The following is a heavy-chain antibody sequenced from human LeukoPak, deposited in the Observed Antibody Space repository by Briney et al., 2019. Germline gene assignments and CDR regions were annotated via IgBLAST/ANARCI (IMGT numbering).Heavy chain of an antibody. V-gene: IGHV1-2*02. J-gene: IGHJ5*02. CDR2: INPNSGGT. CDR1: GYTLTELS. Sequence: GASVKVSCKVSGYTLTELSMHWVRQAPGQGLEWMGWINPNSGGTNYAQNFQGRVTMTRDTSISTAYMELSRLTSDDTAVYYCVRDDVSPWGQGTLVTVSS. CDR3: VRDDVSP.